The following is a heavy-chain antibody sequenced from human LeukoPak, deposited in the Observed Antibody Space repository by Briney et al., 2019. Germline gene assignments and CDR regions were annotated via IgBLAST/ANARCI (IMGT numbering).Heavy chain of an antibody. D-gene: IGHD6-19*01. V-gene: IGHV4-4*02. CDR1: GGSISSSNW. CDR3: AKGIAVAGTYYYYGMDV. Sequence: SETLSLTCAVSGGSISSSNWWSWVRQPPGKGLEWIGEIYHSGSTNYNPSLKSRVTISVDKSKNQFSLKLSSVTAADTAVYYCAKGIAVAGTYYYYGMDVWGQGTTVTVSS. J-gene: IGHJ6*02. CDR2: IYHSGST.